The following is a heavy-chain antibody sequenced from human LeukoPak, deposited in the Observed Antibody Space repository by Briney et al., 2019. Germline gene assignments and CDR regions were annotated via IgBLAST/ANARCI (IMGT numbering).Heavy chain of an antibody. Sequence: SETLSLTCTVSGGSISSHYWTWIRQPPGKGLEWIGYIYNSGSTNYNPSLKSRVTISLDTSKNQFSLHLTSVTAADTAVYFCARDDYGVFDAFDVWGQGTVVTVSS. CDR1: GGSISSHY. CDR2: IYNSGST. CDR3: ARDDYGVFDAFDV. V-gene: IGHV4-59*08. D-gene: IGHD3-16*01. J-gene: IGHJ3*01.